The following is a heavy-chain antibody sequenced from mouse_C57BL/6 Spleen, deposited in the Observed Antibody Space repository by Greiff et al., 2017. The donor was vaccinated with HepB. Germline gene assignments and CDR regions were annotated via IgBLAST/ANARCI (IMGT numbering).Heavy chain of an antibody. CDR3: ARPSYYDYDYFDY. V-gene: IGHV1-64*01. CDR2: IHPNSGST. J-gene: IGHJ2*01. D-gene: IGHD2-4*01. Sequence: VQLQQPGAELVKPGASVKLSCKASGYTFTSYWMHWVKQRPGQGLEWIGMIHPNSGSTNYNEKFKSKATLTVDKSSSTAYMQLSSLTSEDSAVYYCARPSYYDYDYFDYWGQGTTLTVSS. CDR1: GYTFTSYW.